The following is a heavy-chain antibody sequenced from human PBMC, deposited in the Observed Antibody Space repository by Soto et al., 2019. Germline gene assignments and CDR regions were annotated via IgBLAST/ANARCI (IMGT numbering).Heavy chain of an antibody. CDR2: INAGNGNT. V-gene: IGHV1-3*01. CDR3: ARATYDYVWGSYRWGYYFDY. Sequence: ASVKVSCKASGYTFTNYAVHWVRQAPGQRLEWMGWINAGNGNTKYSQKLQGRVTITRDTSASTAYMELSSLRSEDTAVYYCARATYDYVWGSYRWGYYFDYWGQGTLVTVSS. J-gene: IGHJ4*02. D-gene: IGHD3-16*02. CDR1: GYTFTNYA.